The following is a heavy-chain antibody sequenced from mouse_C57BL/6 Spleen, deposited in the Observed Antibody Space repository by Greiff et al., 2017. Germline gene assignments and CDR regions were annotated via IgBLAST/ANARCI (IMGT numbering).Heavy chain of an antibody. J-gene: IGHJ3*01. CDR3: ARSGYDGYSLAWFAY. Sequence: QVQLQQPGAELVKPGASVKLSCKASGYTFTSYWMQWVKQRPGQGLEWIGEIDPSDSYTNYNQKFKGKATLTVDTSSSTAYMQLSSLTSEDSAVYYCARSGYDGYSLAWFAYWGQGTLVTVSA. CDR2: IDPSDSYT. D-gene: IGHD2-3*01. CDR1: GYTFTSYW. V-gene: IGHV1-50*01.